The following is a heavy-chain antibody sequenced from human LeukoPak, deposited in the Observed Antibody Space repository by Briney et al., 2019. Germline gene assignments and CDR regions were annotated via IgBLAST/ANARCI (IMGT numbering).Heavy chain of an antibody. CDR3: ARHGYFDWLTQNWFDP. CDR1: GGSISSYY. CDR2: IYYSGST. J-gene: IGHJ5*02. D-gene: IGHD3-9*01. V-gene: IGHV4-59*08. Sequence: SETLSPTCTVSGGSISSYYWSWIRQPPGKGLEWIGYIYYSGSTNYNPSLKSRVTISVDTSKNQFSLKLSSVTAADTAVYYCARHGYFDWLTQNWFDPWGQGTLVTVSS.